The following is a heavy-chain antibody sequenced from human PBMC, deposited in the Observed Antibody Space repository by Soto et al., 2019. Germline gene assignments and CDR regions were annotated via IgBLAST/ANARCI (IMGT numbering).Heavy chain of an antibody. CDR1: GGSVSSGSYY. CDR2: TYYSGST. CDR3: ANYPTTVTSDY. V-gene: IGHV4-61*01. J-gene: IGHJ4*02. D-gene: IGHD4-17*01. Sequence: SETLSLTCTVSGGSVSSGSYYWSWIRQPPGKGLEWIGYTYYSGSTNYNPPLKSRVTISVDTSKNQFSLKLSSVTAADTAVYYCANYPTTVTSDYWGQGTLVTVSS.